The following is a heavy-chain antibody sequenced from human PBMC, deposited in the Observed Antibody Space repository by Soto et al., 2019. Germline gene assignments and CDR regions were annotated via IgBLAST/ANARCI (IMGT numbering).Heavy chain of an antibody. CDR1: GGSFSGYY. D-gene: IGHD2-8*01. CDR2: INHSGST. CDR3: ARGGHCTNGVCRERTYFDY. Sequence: PSETLSLTCAVYGGSFSGYYWSWIRQPPGKGLEWIGEINHSGSTNYNPSLKSRVTISVDTSKNQFSLKLSSVTAADTAVYYCARGGHCTNGVCRERTYFDYWGQGTLVTVSS. V-gene: IGHV4-34*01. J-gene: IGHJ4*02.